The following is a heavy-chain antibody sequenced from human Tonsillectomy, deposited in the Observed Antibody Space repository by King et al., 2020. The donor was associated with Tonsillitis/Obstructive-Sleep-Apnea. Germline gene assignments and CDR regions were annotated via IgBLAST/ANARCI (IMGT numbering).Heavy chain of an antibody. CDR1: GDSFSSNSAA. CDR3: ARDPGGLRWQHYYYYYGMDV. V-gene: IGHV6-1*01. D-gene: IGHD4-23*01. CDR2: TYYRSKWYN. Sequence: VQLQQSGPGLVKPSQTLSLTCAISGDSFSSNSAAWNWIRQSPSRGLEWLGRTYYRSKWYNDYAVSVKSRITINPDTSKNQFSLQLNSVTPEDTAVYYCARDPGGLRWQHYYYYYGMDVWGQGTTVTVSS. J-gene: IGHJ6*02.